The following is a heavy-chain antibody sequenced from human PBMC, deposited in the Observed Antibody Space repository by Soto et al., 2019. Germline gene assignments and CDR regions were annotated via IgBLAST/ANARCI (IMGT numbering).Heavy chain of an antibody. Sequence: PGGSLRLSCAASGFTFSSYAMSWVRQAPGKGLEWVSAISGSGGSTYYADSVKGRFTISRDNSKNTLYLQMNSLRAEDTAVYYCAKRLDDFWSGLFTIDYWGQGTLVTVSS. CDR3: AKRLDDFWSGLFTIDY. CDR2: ISGSGGST. CDR1: GFTFSSYA. D-gene: IGHD3-3*01. V-gene: IGHV3-23*01. J-gene: IGHJ4*02.